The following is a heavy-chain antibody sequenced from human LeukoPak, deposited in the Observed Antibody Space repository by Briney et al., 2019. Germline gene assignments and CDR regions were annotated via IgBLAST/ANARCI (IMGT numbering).Heavy chain of an antibody. J-gene: IGHJ4*02. CDR1: GGSFSGYY. CDR3: ARRRVRGVISY. CDR2: INHSGST. Sequence: SETLSLTCAVYGGSFSGYYWSWIRQPPGKGLEWIGEINHSGSTNYNPSLKSRVTISVDTSKNQFSLKLSSVTAADTAVYSCARRRVRGVISYWGQGTLVTVSS. D-gene: IGHD3-10*01. V-gene: IGHV4-34*01.